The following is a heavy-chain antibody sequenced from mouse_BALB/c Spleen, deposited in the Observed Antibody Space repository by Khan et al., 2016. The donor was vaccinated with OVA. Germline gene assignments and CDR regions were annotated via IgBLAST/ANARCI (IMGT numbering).Heavy chain of an antibody. Sequence: QLQLVQSGPELKKPGETVKISCKASGYTFTNYGMNWVKQAPGKGLKWMGWINTNTGEPTFAEEFKERFAFSLETSASTAYLQINSLKNEDTATYFCARGYDMYGSWFAYWGQGTLVTVSA. CDR3: ARGYDMYGSWFAY. D-gene: IGHD2-14*01. CDR1: GYTFTNYG. J-gene: IGHJ3*01. CDR2: INTNTGEP. V-gene: IGHV9-3*02.